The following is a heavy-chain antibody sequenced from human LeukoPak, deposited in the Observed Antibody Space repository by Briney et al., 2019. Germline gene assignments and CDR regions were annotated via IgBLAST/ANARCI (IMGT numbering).Heavy chain of an antibody. V-gene: IGHV3-30-3*01. Sequence: GGSLRLSCAASGFTFSSYAMLWVRQAPGKGLEWVAATSHDGSNQYYADSVKGRFTISRDNSKNTLYVQMNSLRAEDTAVYYCARDEVGFGELFDCGQGTLVTVSS. D-gene: IGHD3-10*01. CDR3: ARDEVGFGELFD. CDR2: TSHDGSNQ. J-gene: IGHJ4*02. CDR1: GFTFSSYA.